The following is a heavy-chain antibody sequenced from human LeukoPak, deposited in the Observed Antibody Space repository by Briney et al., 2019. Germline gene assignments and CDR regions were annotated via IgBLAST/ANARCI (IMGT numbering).Heavy chain of an antibody. V-gene: IGHV1-69*13. CDR2: IIPIFGTA. CDR3: ARDGVAPLDY. J-gene: IGHJ4*02. CDR1: GGTFSSYA. D-gene: IGHD3-3*01. Sequence: ASVKVSCKASGGTFSSYAISWVRQAPGQGLEWMGGIIPIFGTANYAQKFQGRVTITADESTSTVYMELSSLRSEDTAVYYCARDGVAPLDYWGQGTLVTVSS.